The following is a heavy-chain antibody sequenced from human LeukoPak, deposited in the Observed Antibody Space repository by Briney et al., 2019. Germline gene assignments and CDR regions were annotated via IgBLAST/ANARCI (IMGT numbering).Heavy chain of an antibody. V-gene: IGHV1-18*01. CDR2: TSAYNGNT. D-gene: IGHD1-26*01. CDR1: GYTFTSYG. J-gene: IGHJ2*01. CDR3: ARAGAGAMTDWYFDL. Sequence: GASVKVSCKASGYTFTSYGISWVRQAPGQGLEWMGWTSAYNGNTNYAQKLQGRVTMTTDTSTSTAYMELSRLRSDDTAVYYCARAGAGAMTDWYFDLWGRGTLVTVSS.